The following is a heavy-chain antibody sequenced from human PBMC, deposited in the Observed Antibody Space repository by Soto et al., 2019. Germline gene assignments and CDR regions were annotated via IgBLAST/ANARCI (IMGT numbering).Heavy chain of an antibody. CDR3: AKDQVTRDNVLVPAAILNYYGMDV. V-gene: IGHV3-23*01. CDR2: ISESGGRT. Sequence: EIQLLESGGGLVQPGGSLRLSCAASGFTFSSHAMNWVRQAPGKGLEWVSAISESGGRTYYADSVKGRFTISRDNSKNTLYLQMNSLRAEDTAIYYCAKDQVTRDNVLVPAAILNYYGMDVWGQGTTVTVSS. J-gene: IGHJ6*02. D-gene: IGHD2-2*01. CDR1: GFTFSSHA.